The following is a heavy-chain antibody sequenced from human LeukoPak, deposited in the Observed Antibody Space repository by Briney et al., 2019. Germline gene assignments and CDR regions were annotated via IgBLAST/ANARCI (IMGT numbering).Heavy chain of an antibody. CDR2: IYYSGNT. D-gene: IGHD3-10*01. J-gene: IGHJ4*02. CDR1: SGSITNYY. V-gene: IGHV4-59*01. Sequence: SETLSLTCTVSSGSITNYYWSWIRQPPGKGLEWIGFIYYSGNTNYNPSLKSRVTISVDASKNQFSLKLSSMTAADTAVYYCARGALLWFGDRMEYYFDYWGQGTLLTVSS. CDR3: ARGALLWFGDRMEYYFDY.